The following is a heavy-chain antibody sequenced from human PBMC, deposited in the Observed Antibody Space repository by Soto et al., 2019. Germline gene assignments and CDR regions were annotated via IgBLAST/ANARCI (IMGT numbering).Heavy chain of an antibody. CDR3: ARLAPATGFDY. D-gene: IGHD2-2*01. CDR1: GGSISSSSYY. Sequence: SETLSLTCTVSGGSISSSSYYWGWIRQPPGKGLEWIGSIYYSGSTYYNPSLKSRVTISVDTSKNQFSLKLSSVTAADTAVYHCARLAPATGFDYWGQGTLVTVSS. CDR2: IYYSGST. V-gene: IGHV4-39*01. J-gene: IGHJ4*02.